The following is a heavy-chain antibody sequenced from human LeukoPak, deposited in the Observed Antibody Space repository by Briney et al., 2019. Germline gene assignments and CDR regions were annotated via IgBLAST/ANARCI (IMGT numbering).Heavy chain of an antibody. Sequence: GGSLRLSCAASGFTFSSYAMSWVRQAPGKGLEWVSAISGRGGSTYYADSVKGRVTISRDNSKSTLYLQMNSLRAEDTAVYYCAKSVHYDMLSPRGAFDVWGQGTMVTVSS. D-gene: IGHD3-9*01. CDR1: GFTFSSYA. CDR2: ISGRGGST. CDR3: AKSVHYDMLSPRGAFDV. V-gene: IGHV3-23*01. J-gene: IGHJ3*01.